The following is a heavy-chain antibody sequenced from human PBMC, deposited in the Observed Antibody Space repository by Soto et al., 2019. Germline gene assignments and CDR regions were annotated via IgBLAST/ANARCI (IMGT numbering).Heavy chain of an antibody. Sequence: GGSLRLSCAASGFTFSSYSMNLVRQAPGKGLEWVSSISSSSSYRYYADSVQGRFTISRDNAKNSLYLQMNSLRAEDTAVYYCARGLDFWRGYPYYIDYSGQGTLVTVSS. CDR1: GFTFSSYS. V-gene: IGHV3-21*01. CDR2: ISSSSSYR. J-gene: IGHJ4*02. CDR3: ARGLDFWRGYPYYIDY. D-gene: IGHD3-3*01.